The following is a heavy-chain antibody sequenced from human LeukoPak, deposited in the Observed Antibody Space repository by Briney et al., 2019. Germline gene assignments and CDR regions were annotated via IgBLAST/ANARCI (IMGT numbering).Heavy chain of an antibody. CDR2: ISGSGGST. V-gene: IGHV3-23*01. J-gene: IGHJ4*02. CDR1: GFTFDNYG. Sequence: PGGSLRLPCAASGFTFDNYGMTWVRQAPGKGLEWVSAISGSGGSTYYADSVKGRFTISRDNSRNTLYLQMNSLRAEDTAVYYCARAFGLRFGESNWGQGTLVTVSS. CDR3: ARAFGLRFGESN. D-gene: IGHD3-10*01.